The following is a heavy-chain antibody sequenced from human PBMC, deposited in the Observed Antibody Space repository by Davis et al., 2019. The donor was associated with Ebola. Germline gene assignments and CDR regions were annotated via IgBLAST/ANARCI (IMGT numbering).Heavy chain of an antibody. J-gene: IGHJ5*02. CDR2: INAGNGNT. D-gene: IGHD6-19*01. V-gene: IGHV1-3*01. CDR1: GYTFTSYA. CDR3: ARDYRSMYSSGWYDWFDP. Sequence: ASVKVSCKASGYTFTSYAMHWVRQAPGQRLEWMGWINAGNGNTKYSQKFQGRVTITRDTSASTAYMELSSLRSEDTAVYYCARDYRSMYSSGWYDWFDPWGQGTLVTVSS.